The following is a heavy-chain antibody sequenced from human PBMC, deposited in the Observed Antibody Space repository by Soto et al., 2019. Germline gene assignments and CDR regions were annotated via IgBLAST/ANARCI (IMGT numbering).Heavy chain of an antibody. CDR3: AQRRDYRYYFDY. CDR2: IIPIFGTA. J-gene: IGHJ4*02. CDR1: GGTFSSYA. D-gene: IGHD1-1*01. Sequence: SVKVSCKASGGTFSSYAISWVRQAPGQGLEWMGGIIPIFGTANYAQKFQGRVTITADESTSTAYMELSSLRSEDTAVYYCAQRRDYRYYFDYWGQGTLVTSPQ. V-gene: IGHV1-69*13.